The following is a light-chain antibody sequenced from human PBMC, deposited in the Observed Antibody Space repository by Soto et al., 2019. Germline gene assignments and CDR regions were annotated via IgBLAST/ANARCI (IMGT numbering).Light chain of an antibody. Sequence: AIQMTQSPSSLSASVGDSVTITCRTSQGIGNDLGWYQQKPGKAPKLLIYEASSLQSGVPSRFSGSGFGTDFTLTLSTLQPEDFATYFCLQDFNYPFTFGQGTYLEIK. V-gene: IGKV1-6*02. CDR1: QGIGND. CDR2: EAS. J-gene: IGKJ2*01. CDR3: LQDFNYPFT.